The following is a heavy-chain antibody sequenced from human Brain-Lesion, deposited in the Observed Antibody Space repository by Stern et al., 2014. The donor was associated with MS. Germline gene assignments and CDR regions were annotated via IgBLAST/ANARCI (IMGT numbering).Heavy chain of an antibody. CDR3: ATDLQQPLVDTFDI. V-gene: IGHV1-24*01. CDR2: CDPEDGES. D-gene: IGHD6-13*01. CDR1: GYTLTELS. Sequence: QMQLVQSGAEVKKPGASVKVSCKASGYTLTELSMHWVRQAPGKGLEWMGGCDPEDGESIYEQKFQGRVTMTEDTSTDTAYMELSSLRSEDTAIYYCATDLQQPLVDTFDIWGQGTMVTVSS. J-gene: IGHJ3*02.